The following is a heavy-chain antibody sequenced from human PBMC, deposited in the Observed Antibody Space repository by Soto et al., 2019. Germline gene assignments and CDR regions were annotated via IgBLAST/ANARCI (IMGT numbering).Heavy chain of an antibody. CDR2: IGTRSDI. CDR1: GFTFSSYS. Sequence: GSLRLSCAASGFTFSSYSMHWVRQAPGKGLEWVSSIGTRSDIYYADSVKGRFTISRDNAKNSLSLQMNSMTAEDTAVYYCAREETAWPLAYGLDVWGQGTTVTLSS. D-gene: IGHD2-21*02. V-gene: IGHV3-21*01. J-gene: IGHJ6*02. CDR3: AREETAWPLAYGLDV.